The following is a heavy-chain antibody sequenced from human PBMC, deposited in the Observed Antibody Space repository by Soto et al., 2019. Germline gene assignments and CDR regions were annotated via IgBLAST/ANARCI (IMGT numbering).Heavy chain of an antibody. V-gene: IGHV3-23*01. CDR2: ISGSGGST. J-gene: IGHJ4*02. CDR1: GFTFSSYA. Sequence: EVQLLESGGGLVQPGGSLRLSCAASGFTFSSYAMSWVRQAPGKGLEWVPAISGSGGSTYYADSVKGRFTISRDNSKNTLYLQMNSLRAEDTAVYYCAKDLKYAEEGVAVAGPPLNWGQGTLVTVSS. CDR3: AKDLKYAEEGVAVAGPPLN. D-gene: IGHD6-19*01.